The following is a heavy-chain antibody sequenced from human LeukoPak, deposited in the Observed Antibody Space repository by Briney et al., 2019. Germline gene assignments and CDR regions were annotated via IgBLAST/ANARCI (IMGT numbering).Heavy chain of an antibody. Sequence: PSETLSLTYTVSGGSIDTYYWWSWIRQPPGKRLEWIGYINYSGITNYNPSLKSRVTISVDTSKNQFSLRLSSVTAADTAEYYCARGLWFAVPGAFDIWGRGTMVTVSS. CDR3: ARGLWFAVPGAFDI. CDR1: GGSIDTYY. V-gene: IGHV4-59*01. CDR2: INYSGIT. D-gene: IGHD3-10*01. J-gene: IGHJ3*02.